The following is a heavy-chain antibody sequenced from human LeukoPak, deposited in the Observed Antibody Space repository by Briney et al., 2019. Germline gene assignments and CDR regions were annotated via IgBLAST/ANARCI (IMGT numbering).Heavy chain of an antibody. J-gene: IGHJ6*03. D-gene: IGHD2-2*01. CDR3: ARGPIIDIAIVPAAVEYYYMDV. Sequence: PRASVKVSCKASGYTFTSYGITWVRQAPGQGLEWMGWISAYNGNTKYAQKLQGRVTMTTDTSTSTAYMELRSLRSDDTAVYYCARGPIIDIAIVPAAVEYYYMDVWGKGTTVTVSS. CDR1: GYTFTSYG. CDR2: ISAYNGNT. V-gene: IGHV1-18*01.